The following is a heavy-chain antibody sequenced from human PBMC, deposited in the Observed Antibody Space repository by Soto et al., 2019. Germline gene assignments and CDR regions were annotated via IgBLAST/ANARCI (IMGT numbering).Heavy chain of an antibody. CDR2: IYWDNDK. Sequence: QITLKESGPPLVKPTQTLTLTCTFSGFSLNTGGLGVGWIRQPPGKALEWLALIYWDNDKRYSPSLMSRLTITKDTSKTQVVLTRTNMDPVDAATYYCVHSRCGGDCLQSYSSHYYYGMDVWGQGTAVTVSS. D-gene: IGHD2-21*02. CDR1: GFSLNTGGLG. CDR3: VHSRCGGDCLQSYSSHYYYGMDV. J-gene: IGHJ6*02. V-gene: IGHV2-5*02.